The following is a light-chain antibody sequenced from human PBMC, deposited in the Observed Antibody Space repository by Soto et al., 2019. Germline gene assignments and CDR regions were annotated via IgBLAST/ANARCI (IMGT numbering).Light chain of an antibody. V-gene: IGKV3-15*01. CDR2: AAS. Sequence: EIVMTQTPATPSVSPGERATLSCRASQSVSSNLAWYQQKPGQAPRLLIYAASTRHTGIPARFSVRGSGREFKLTVSSLQSEDFAVYYCQQYNNYPPLTFSGGTKVEIK. CDR3: QQYNNYPPLT. J-gene: IGKJ4*02. CDR1: QSVSSN.